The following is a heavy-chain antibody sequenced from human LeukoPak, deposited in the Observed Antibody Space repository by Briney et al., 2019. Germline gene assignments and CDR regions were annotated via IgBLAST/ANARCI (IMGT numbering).Heavy chain of an antibody. CDR1: GFTFSSYA. D-gene: IGHD4-17*01. J-gene: IGHJ5*02. CDR2: ISYDGSNK. CDR3: ARGGDYGGWFDP. Sequence: QPGRSLRLSCAASGFTFSSYAMHWVRQAPGKGLEWVAVISYDGSNKYYADSVKGRFTISRDNSKSTLYLQMNSLRAEDTAVYYCARGGDYGGWFDPWGQGTLVTVSS. V-gene: IGHV3-30*01.